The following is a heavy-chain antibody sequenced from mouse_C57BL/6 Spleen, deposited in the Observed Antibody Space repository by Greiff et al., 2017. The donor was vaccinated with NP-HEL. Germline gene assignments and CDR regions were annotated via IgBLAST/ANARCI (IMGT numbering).Heavy chain of an antibody. CDR1: GYAFSSSW. Sequence: VQLVESGPELVKPGASVKISCKASGYAFSSSWMNWVKQRPGKGLEWIGRIYPGDGDTNYNGKFKGKATLTADKSSSTAYMQLSSLTSEDSAVYFCARSTTVVRFDYWGQGTTLTVSS. D-gene: IGHD1-1*01. CDR2: IYPGDGDT. CDR3: ARSTTVVRFDY. J-gene: IGHJ2*01. V-gene: IGHV1-82*01.